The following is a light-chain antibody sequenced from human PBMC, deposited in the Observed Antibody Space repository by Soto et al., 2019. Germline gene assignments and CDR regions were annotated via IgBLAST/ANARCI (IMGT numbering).Light chain of an antibody. V-gene: IGKV1-5*01. J-gene: IGKJ1*01. CDR3: QQYNTYSWT. CDR2: DAS. Sequence: DIQMTQSPSTLSASVGERVTISCRANQSISNLLAWYQQKPGKAPKLLIYDASTLESGVPSRFRGSGSGTEFTLTISSLQYDDCATYYCQQYNTYSWTFGHGTKVEIK. CDR1: QSISNL.